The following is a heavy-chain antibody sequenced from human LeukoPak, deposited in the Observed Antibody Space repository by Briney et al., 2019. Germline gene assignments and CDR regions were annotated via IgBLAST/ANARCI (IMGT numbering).Heavy chain of an antibody. CDR1: GGSFSGYY. CDR2: INHSGST. CDR3: ARVRSDSSGSLDY. J-gene: IGHJ4*02. V-gene: IGHV4-34*01. D-gene: IGHD3-22*01. Sequence: SETLSLTCAVYGGSFSGYYWSWIRQPPGKGLEWIGEINHSGSTNYNPSLKSRVTISADTSKNQFSLKLSSVTAADTAVYYCARVRSDSSGSLDYWGQGTLVTVSS.